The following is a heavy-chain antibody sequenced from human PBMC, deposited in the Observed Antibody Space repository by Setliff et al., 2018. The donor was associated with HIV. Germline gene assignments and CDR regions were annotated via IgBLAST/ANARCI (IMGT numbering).Heavy chain of an antibody. CDR3: ASLNYYDSSGYYPH. CDR1: GGSFSGYS. CDR2: ISHSGTT. Sequence: SETLSLTCVVSGGSFSGYSWSWIRQSPGKGLEWIGGISHSGTTHYNPSLKSRVTISVDTSKNQFSLKLSSVTAADTAVYYCASLNYYDSSGYYPHWGQGTLVTVSS. D-gene: IGHD3-22*01. V-gene: IGHV4-34*01. J-gene: IGHJ4*02.